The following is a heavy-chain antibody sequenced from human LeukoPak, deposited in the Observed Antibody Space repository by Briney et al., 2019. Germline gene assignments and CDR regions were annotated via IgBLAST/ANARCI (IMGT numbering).Heavy chain of an antibody. CDR2: ISAYNGNT. D-gene: IGHD2-15*01. Sequence: ASVKVSCKASGYTFTGYYMHWVRQAPGQGLEWMGWISAYNGNTNYAQKLQGRVTMTTDTSTSTAYMELRSLRSDDTAVYYCARGGGYCSGGSCYYYYYMDVWGKGTTVTVSS. CDR3: ARGGGYCSGGSCYYYYYMDV. V-gene: IGHV1-18*04. J-gene: IGHJ6*03. CDR1: GYTFTGYY.